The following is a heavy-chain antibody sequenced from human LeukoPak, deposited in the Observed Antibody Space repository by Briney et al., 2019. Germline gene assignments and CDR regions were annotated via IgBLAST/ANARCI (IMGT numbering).Heavy chain of an antibody. Sequence: SETLSLTCTVSGGSISSSSFYWGWIRQPPGKGLEWIGNIYYSGSTYYNPSLKSRVTISVDKSKNQFSLKLSSVTAADTAVYYCARKKPSMPFDYWGQGTLVTVSS. J-gene: IGHJ4*02. V-gene: IGHV4-39*07. CDR1: GGSISSSSFY. D-gene: IGHD2/OR15-2a*01. CDR3: ARKKPSMPFDY. CDR2: IYYSGST.